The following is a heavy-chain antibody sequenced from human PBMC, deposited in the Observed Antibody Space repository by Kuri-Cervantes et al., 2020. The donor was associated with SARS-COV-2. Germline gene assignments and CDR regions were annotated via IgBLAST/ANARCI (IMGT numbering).Heavy chain of an antibody. CDR3: ARTSGYYSDYFDY. D-gene: IGHD3-22*01. V-gene: IGHV4-39*01. CDR1: GGSICSSSYY. Sequence: GSLRLSCTVSGGSICSSSYYWGWIRQPPGKGLEWIGSIYYSGSTYYNPSLKSRVTISVDTSKNQFSLKLSSVTAADTAVYYCARTSGYYSDYFDYWGQGTLVTVSS. J-gene: IGHJ4*02. CDR2: IYYSGST.